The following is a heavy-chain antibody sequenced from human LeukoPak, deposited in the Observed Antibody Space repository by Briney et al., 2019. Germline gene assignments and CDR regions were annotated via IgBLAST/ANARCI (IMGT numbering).Heavy chain of an antibody. D-gene: IGHD5-12*01. Sequence: GGSLRLSCADSGFTFSSYAMSWVRQAPGKGLEWVSAISGSGGSTYYADSVKGRFTISRDNSKNTLYLQMNSLRAEDTAVYYCAREGQSMVATADYWGQGTLVTVSS. CDR2: ISGSGGST. J-gene: IGHJ4*02. CDR1: GFTFSSYA. V-gene: IGHV3-23*01. CDR3: AREGQSMVATADY.